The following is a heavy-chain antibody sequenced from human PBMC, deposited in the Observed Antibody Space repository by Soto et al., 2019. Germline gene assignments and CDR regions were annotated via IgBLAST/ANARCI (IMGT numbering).Heavy chain of an antibody. D-gene: IGHD2-15*01. CDR1: GGSSRSGGYY. J-gene: IGHJ4*02. V-gene: IGHV4-31*03. Sequence: QVQLQESGPGLVKPSQNLSLTCTVSGGSSRSGGYYWSWIRQHTGKGLAWIGYIYYSGSTYYNPSLKSRVTIEGDTSTIPFPLKVSSVTAADTAVYYCARDGDCSGGSCRNCDYWGQGTLVTVSS. CDR2: IYYSGST. CDR3: ARDGDCSGGSCRNCDY.